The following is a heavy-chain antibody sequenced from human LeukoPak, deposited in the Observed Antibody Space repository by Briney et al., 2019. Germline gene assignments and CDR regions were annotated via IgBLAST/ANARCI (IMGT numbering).Heavy chain of an antibody. V-gene: IGHV1-24*01. D-gene: IGHD5-24*01. CDR3: ATAPGGDGYNFYFDY. CDR1: GYTFTVYY. Sequence: ASVKVSCTASGYTFTVYYMHWVRQAPGKGLEWMGGFDPEDGETIYAQKFQGRVTMTEDTSTDTAYMELSSLRSEDTAVYYCATAPGGDGYNFYFDYWGQGTLVTVSS. CDR2: FDPEDGET. J-gene: IGHJ4*02.